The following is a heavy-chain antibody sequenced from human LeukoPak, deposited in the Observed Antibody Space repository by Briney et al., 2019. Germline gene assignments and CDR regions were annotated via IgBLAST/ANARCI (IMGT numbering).Heavy chain of an antibody. D-gene: IGHD6-19*01. CDR3: ARSGGSGWYGY. V-gene: IGHV3-74*01. J-gene: IGHJ4*02. CDR2: INSDGSST. Sequence: GGSLRLSCAASGFTFSSYWMHWVRQAPGKGLVWVSRINSDGSSTSYADSVKGRFTISRDNAKNTLYLQMNSLRAEDTAVYYCARSGGSGWYGYWGQGTLVTVSS. CDR1: GFTFSSYW.